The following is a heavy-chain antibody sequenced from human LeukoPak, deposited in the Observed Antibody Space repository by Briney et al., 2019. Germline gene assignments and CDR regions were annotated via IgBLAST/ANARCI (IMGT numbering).Heavy chain of an antibody. CDR3: ERDGLLGYCSSTSCYGHYYYYMDV. V-gene: IGHV4-4*07. CDR2: IYTSGST. CDR1: GGSISGYY. Sequence: SETLSLTCTDSGGSISGYYWSWIRQPAGKGLEWIGRIYTSGSTNYNPSLKSRVTMSVDTSKNQFSLKLSSVTAADTAVYYCERDGLLGYCSSTSCYGHYYYYMDVWGKGTTVTVSS. D-gene: IGHD2-2*01. J-gene: IGHJ6*03.